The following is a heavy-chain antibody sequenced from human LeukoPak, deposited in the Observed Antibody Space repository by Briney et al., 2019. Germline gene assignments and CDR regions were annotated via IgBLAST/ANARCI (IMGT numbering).Heavy chain of an antibody. J-gene: IGHJ4*02. Sequence: GGSLRLSCAASGFTFSSYGMHWVRRAPGKGLEWVAVIWYDGSNKYYADSVKGRFTISRDNSKNTLYLQMNSLRAEDKAVYYFAKGGCGVGYYYYFAYWGQGTLVTFSS. V-gene: IGHV3-33*06. CDR2: IWYDGSNK. CDR1: GFTFSSYG. D-gene: IGHD2-21*02. CDR3: AKGGCGVGYYYYFAY.